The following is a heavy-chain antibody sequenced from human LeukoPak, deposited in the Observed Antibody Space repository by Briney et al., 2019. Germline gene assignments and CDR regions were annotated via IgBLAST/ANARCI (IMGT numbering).Heavy chain of an antibody. Sequence: GGSLRLSCAASGFTLSSYGMNWVRQAPGKGLEWVSYIGSGSRTIYYADSVKGRFTISRDNAKNSLYLQMNSLRAEDTAVYFCARTYVSGVRGLLGYWGQGTLVSVS. CDR2: IGSGSRTI. CDR3: ARTYVSGVRGLLGY. D-gene: IGHD3-10*02. CDR1: GFTLSSYG. J-gene: IGHJ4*02. V-gene: IGHV3-48*01.